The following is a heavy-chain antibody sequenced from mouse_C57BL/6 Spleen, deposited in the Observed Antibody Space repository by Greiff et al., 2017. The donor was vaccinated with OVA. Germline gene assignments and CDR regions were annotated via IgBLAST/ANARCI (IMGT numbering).Heavy chain of an antibody. CDR3: ARHGYGSSGRYFDV. D-gene: IGHD1-1*01. J-gene: IGHJ1*03. Sequence: EVQLVESGPGLVKPSQSLSLTCSVTGYSITSGYYWNWIRQFPGNKLEWMGYISYDGSNKYNPSLKNRISITRDTSKNQFFLTLTSVTTEDTATYYCARHGYGSSGRYFDVWGTGTTVTVSS. V-gene: IGHV3-6*01. CDR1: GYSITSGYY. CDR2: ISYDGSN.